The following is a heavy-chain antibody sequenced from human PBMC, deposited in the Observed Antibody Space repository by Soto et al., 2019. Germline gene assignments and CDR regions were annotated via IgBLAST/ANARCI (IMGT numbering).Heavy chain of an antibody. V-gene: IGHV4-31*03. CDR1: AGSISSGTYY. CDR2: MYYSGTT. J-gene: IGHJ5*02. D-gene: IGHD4-4*01. Sequence: QVQLQESGPGLVKPSQTLSLTCTVSAGSISSGTYYWNWIRQHPGKGLEWIGYMYYSGTTYYNPSLQSRVTISGDTSKNQFSLKLSSVTVADTAVYYCARGNDFRTGWFDPWGQGIMGTVSS. CDR3: ARGNDFRTGWFDP.